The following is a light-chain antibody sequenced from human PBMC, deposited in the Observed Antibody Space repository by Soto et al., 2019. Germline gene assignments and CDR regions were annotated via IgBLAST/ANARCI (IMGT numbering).Light chain of an antibody. V-gene: IGLV2-14*01. CDR3: SSYTSNITPYV. Sequence: QSALTQLASMSGSPGQSITISCTGTSSDVGGYNFVSWYQQHPGKAPKLMIYHVTNRPSGVSSRFSGSKSGNTASLTISGLQAEDEADYYCSSYTSNITPYVFGTGTKVTVL. CDR2: HVT. CDR1: SSDVGGYNF. J-gene: IGLJ1*01.